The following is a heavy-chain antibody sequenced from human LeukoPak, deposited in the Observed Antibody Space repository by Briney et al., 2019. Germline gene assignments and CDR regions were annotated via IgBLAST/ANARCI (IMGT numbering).Heavy chain of an antibody. CDR3: ATSRSFDY. V-gene: IGHV3-74*01. D-gene: IGHD6-6*01. CDR2: INSDGTST. CDR1: GLTFSSYW. J-gene: IGHJ4*02. Sequence: PGGSLRLSCAASGLTFSSYWMHWFRQVPGKGLVWVSRINSDGTSTSYADSVKGRFTISRDNAKNTLYLQMNSLRAEDTAVYYCATSRSFDYWGRGTLVTVSS.